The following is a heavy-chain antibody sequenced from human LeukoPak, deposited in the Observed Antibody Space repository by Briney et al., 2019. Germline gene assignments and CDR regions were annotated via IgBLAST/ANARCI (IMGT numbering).Heavy chain of an antibody. Sequence: ASVKVSCRASGYTFTSYYMHWVRQAPGQGLEWMGIINPSGGNTSYAQKFQGRVTMTRDTSTSTVYMELSSLRSEDTAVYYCARDLGSVVVVAALDYWGQGTLVTVSS. CDR3: ARDLGSVVVVAALDY. CDR2: INPSGGNT. CDR1: GYTFTSYY. D-gene: IGHD2-15*01. J-gene: IGHJ4*02. V-gene: IGHV1-46*01.